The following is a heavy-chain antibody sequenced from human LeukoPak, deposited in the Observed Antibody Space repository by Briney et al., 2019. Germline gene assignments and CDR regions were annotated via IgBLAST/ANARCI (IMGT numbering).Heavy chain of an antibody. CDR3: ARDWFYGDYVVDY. V-gene: IGHV3-21*01. Sequence: GGSLRLSCAASGFTFSSYSMNWVRQAPGKGLKWVSSISSSSSYIYYADSVKGRFTISRDNAKNSLYLQMNGLRAEDTAVYYCARDWFYGDYVVDYWGQGTLVTVSS. J-gene: IGHJ4*02. CDR2: ISSSSSYI. D-gene: IGHD4-17*01. CDR1: GFTFSSYS.